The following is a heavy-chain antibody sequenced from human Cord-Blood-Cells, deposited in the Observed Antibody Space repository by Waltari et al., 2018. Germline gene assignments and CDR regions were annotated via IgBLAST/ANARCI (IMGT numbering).Heavy chain of an antibody. V-gene: IGHV3-7*01. CDR2: IKQDGSEK. CDR1: GFTFSSYW. D-gene: IGHD2-2*01. J-gene: IGHJ5*02. CDR3: ARDHSKCSSTSCYSDWFDP. Sequence: EVQLVESGGGLVQPGGSLRLSCAASGFTFSSYWMSWVRPAPGKGLEWVANIKQDGSEKYYVDSVKGRFTISRDNAKNSLYLQRNSLRAEDTAVYYCARDHSKCSSTSCYSDWFDPWGQGTLVTVSS.